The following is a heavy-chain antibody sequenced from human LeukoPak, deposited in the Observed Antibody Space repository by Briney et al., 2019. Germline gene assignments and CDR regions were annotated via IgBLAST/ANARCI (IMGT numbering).Heavy chain of an antibody. CDR2: IIPIFGTA. V-gene: IGHV1-69*13. CDR3: ARAESPHYYGSGSYLDP. CDR1: GYTFTGYY. Sequence: SVKASCKASGYTFTGYYMHWVRQAPGQGLEWMGGIIPIFGTANYAQKFQGRATITADESTSTAYMELSSLRSEDTAVYYCARAESPHYYGSGSYLDPWGQGTLVTVSS. D-gene: IGHD3-10*01. J-gene: IGHJ5*02.